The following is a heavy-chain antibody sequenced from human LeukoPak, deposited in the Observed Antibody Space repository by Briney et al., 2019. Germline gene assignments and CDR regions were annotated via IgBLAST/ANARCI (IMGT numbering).Heavy chain of an antibody. CDR1: GFTSSSSW. J-gene: IGHJ4*02. V-gene: IGHV3-74*01. CDR3: ARAEYYSDTSGYSYYFHY. CDR2: INSDGSST. Sequence: GGSLRLSCAASGFTSSSSWMHWVRQAPRKGLVWVSRINSDGSSTNYAGSVSGRVTIARDNAKNTLYLQMNSLRADATAVYYCARAEYYSDTSGYSYYFHYWGQGTLVTVSS. D-gene: IGHD3-22*01.